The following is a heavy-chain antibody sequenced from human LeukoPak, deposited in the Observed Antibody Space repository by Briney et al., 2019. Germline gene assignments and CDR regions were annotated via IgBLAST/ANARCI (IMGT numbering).Heavy chain of an antibody. V-gene: IGHV1-2*02. J-gene: IGHJ4*02. Sequence: ASVKVSCKASGYTFTGYYMHWVRQAPGQGLEWMGWINPNSGGTNYAQKFQGRVTMTRDTSISTAYMELSRLRSGDTAVYYCARAVSRLQQLVLDYWGQGTLVTVSS. CDR2: INPNSGGT. CDR1: GYTFTGYY. CDR3: ARAVSRLQQLVLDY. D-gene: IGHD6-13*01.